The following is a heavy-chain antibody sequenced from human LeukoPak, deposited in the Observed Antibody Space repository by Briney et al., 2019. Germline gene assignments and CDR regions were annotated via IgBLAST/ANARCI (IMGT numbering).Heavy chain of an antibody. V-gene: IGHV3-64*02. D-gene: IGHD6-19*01. J-gene: IGHJ4*02. CDR3: ARDSSSGYSFDS. CDR1: GFTFSSYP. CDR2: ILGNGHAS. Sequence: GGSLRLSCVASGFTFSSYPMHWVRQAPDKGLEYLSAILGNGHASFYADSVKGRFTISRDNSKNTPYLQMGNLRADDMAVYYCARDSSSGYSFDSWGQGTLVTVSS.